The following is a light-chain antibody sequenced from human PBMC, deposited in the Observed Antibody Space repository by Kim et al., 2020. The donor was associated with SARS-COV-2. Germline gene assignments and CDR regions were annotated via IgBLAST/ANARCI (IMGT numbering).Light chain of an antibody. CDR1: QSISSH. CDR3: KQYDNSPWT. CDR2: KAS. V-gene: IGKV1-5*03. J-gene: IGKJ1*01. Sequence: DIQMTQSPYTLSASVGDRVTITCRASQSISSHLAWYQQKPGRAPKLLIYKASTLESGVPSRFSGSGSGTEFTLSISSLQPDDFATFYCKQYDNSPWTFGRGTKVDIK.